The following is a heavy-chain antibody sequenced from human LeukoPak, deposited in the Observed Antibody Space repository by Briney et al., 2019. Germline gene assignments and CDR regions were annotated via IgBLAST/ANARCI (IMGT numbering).Heavy chain of an antibody. Sequence: SETLSLTCTVSGGSISSSTYYWGWIRQPPGKGLEWLGSIYYSGSTSYNPSLKSRVTISVDTSKNQFSLKLDSVTAADTAVYYCVRNASDSGTSYFDYWGQGTLVTVSS. J-gene: IGHJ4*02. CDR3: VRNASDSGTSYFDY. D-gene: IGHD1-26*01. CDR1: GGSISSSTYY. CDR2: IYYSGST. V-gene: IGHV4-39*01.